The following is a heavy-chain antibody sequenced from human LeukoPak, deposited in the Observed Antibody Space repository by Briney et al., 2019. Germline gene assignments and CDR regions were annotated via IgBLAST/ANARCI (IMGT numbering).Heavy chain of an antibody. Sequence: GGPLRLSCAASGFTFSSYGMHWVRQAPGKGLEWVAYTRDDASKTWYGGSVKGRFTISRDNSKNTLYLHMNSVRGEDTAMYYCANGDCRGGRCSSGAHWGQGTLVTVSS. D-gene: IGHD2-15*01. CDR1: GFTFSSYG. CDR3: ANGDCRGGRCSSGAH. CDR2: TRDDASKT. J-gene: IGHJ4*02. V-gene: IGHV3-30*02.